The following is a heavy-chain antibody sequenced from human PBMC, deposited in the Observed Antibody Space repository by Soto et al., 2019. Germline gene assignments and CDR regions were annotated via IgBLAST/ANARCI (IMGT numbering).Heavy chain of an antibody. CDR1: GYIFTSYG. Sequence: QVQLLQSGAEVKKPGASVKVSCQASGYIFTSYGISWVRQAPGQGLEWMGWINTYNGNINYAQKVQGRVTMTTDTATSTAYMELRSLRSADTAVYYCARCGQSQYYSYYGMDVWGQGTTVTVSS. D-gene: IGHD1-26*01. V-gene: IGHV1-18*01. J-gene: IGHJ6*02. CDR3: ARCGQSQYYSYYGMDV. CDR2: INTYNGNI.